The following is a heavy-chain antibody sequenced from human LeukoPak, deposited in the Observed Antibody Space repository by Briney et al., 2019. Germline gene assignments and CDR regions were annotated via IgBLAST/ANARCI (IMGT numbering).Heavy chain of an antibody. D-gene: IGHD3-10*01. J-gene: IGHJ4*02. V-gene: IGHV4-39*01. Sequence: SETLSLTCTVSGDSTSSSGDYWGWIRQPPGKGLQWVASVSNSGSIYYNPSLQSRVTVFADMSKNQVSLKLISVTAADTAVYYCARHSDGEFGEMAFHHWGQGTLVTVSS. CDR2: VSNSGSI. CDR3: ARHSDGEFGEMAFHH. CDR1: GDSTSSSGDY.